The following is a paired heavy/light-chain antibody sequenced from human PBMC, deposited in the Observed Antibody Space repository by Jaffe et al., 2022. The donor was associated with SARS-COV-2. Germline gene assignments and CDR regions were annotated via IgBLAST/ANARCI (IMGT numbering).Heavy chain of an antibody. V-gene: IGHV3-21*01. CDR3: ARGRVRYFDWHTIDYYYGMDV. J-gene: IGHJ6*02. CDR1: GFTFSSYS. D-gene: IGHD3-9*01. CDR2: ISSSSSYI. Sequence: EVQLVESGGGLVKPGGSLRLSCAASGFTFSSYSMNWVRQAPGKGLEWVSSISSSSSYIYYADSVKGRFTISRDNAKNSLYLQMNSLRAEDTAVYYCARGRVRYFDWHTIDYYYGMDVWGQGTTVTVSS.
Light chain of an antibody. Sequence: DIQMTQSPSSLSASVGDRVTITCRASQSISSYLNWYQQKPGKAPKLLIYAASSLQSGVPSRFSGSGSGTDFTLTISSLQPEDFATYYCQQSYSTPTFGPGTKVDIK. CDR3: QQSYSTPT. V-gene: IGKV1-39*01. CDR1: QSISSY. CDR2: AAS. J-gene: IGKJ3*01.